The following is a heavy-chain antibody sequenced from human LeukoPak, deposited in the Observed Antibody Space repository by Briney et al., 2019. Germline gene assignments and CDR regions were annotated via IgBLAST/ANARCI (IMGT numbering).Heavy chain of an antibody. Sequence: PGRSLRLSCAASGFTFSSYGIHWVRQAPGKGLVWVSRINSDGINTSYADSVKGRFTISRDNAKNTLNLQMNSLRAEDTAVYYCARDLGQYYDTSDNWFDPWGQGTLVTVSS. CDR2: INSDGINT. D-gene: IGHD3-22*01. J-gene: IGHJ5*02. CDR3: ARDLGQYYDTSDNWFDP. V-gene: IGHV3-74*01. CDR1: GFTFSSYG.